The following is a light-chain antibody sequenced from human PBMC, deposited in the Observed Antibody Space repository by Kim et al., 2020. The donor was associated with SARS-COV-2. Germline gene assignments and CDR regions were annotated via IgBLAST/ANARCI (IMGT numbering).Light chain of an antibody. J-gene: IGLJ2*01. CDR1: RSNIGAGYE. CDR3: QSFDSSLGVVL. V-gene: IGLV1-40*01. Sequence: RVTISCTGSRSNIGAGYEVHWYQQLPGTAPKLLIYGNYNRPSGVPDRFSGSRSGTSASMAITGLQAEDEADYYCQSFDSSLGVVLFGGGTQLTVL. CDR2: GNY.